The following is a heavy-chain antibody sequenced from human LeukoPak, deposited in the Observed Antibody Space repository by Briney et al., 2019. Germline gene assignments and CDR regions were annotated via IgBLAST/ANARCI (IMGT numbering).Heavy chain of an antibody. V-gene: IGHV3-33*01. Sequence: GGSLRLFCAASGFTFSSYGMHWVRQAPGKGLEWVAVIWYDGSNKYYADSMKGRFTISRDNSKNTLYLQMNSLRAEDTAVYYCASGHTARSQIDYWGQGTLVTVSS. J-gene: IGHJ4*02. CDR3: ASGHTARSQIDY. CDR1: GFTFSSYG. CDR2: IWYDGSNK. D-gene: IGHD5-18*01.